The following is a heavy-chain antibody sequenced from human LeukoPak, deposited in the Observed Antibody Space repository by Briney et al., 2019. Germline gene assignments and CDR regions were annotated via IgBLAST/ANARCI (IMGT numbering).Heavy chain of an antibody. Sequence: SETLSLTCTVSGGSISSSSYYWGWIRQPPGKGLEWIGSIYYSGSTYYNPSLKSRVTISVDTSKNQFSLKLSSVTAADTAVYYCARPVLGAFDYWGQGTLVTVSS. D-gene: IGHD3-10*01. V-gene: IGHV4-39*07. J-gene: IGHJ4*02. CDR1: GGSISSSSYY. CDR3: ARPVLGAFDY. CDR2: IYYSGST.